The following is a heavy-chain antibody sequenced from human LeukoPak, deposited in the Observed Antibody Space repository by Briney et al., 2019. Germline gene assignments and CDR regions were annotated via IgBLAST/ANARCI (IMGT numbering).Heavy chain of an antibody. J-gene: IGHJ4*02. Sequence: AASVKGSCKAFGYGFTSYYIHWVRQAPGQGLECMGIINPSVGGTTYARKFQGRVTMTRDTSTSTVYMELSSLRSEDTAVYYCARHGSGRYYPAEGRVDYWGQGTLVTVSS. CDR1: GYGFTSYY. CDR2: INPSVGGT. V-gene: IGHV1-46*03. D-gene: IGHD3-10*01. CDR3: ARHGSGRYYPAEGRVDY.